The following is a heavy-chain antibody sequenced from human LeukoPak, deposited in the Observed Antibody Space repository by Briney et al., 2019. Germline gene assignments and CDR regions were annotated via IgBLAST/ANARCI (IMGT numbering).Heavy chain of an antibody. J-gene: IGHJ4*02. CDR1: GFTFSSYE. V-gene: IGHV3-7*01. CDR2: IKQDGSEK. CDR3: ARRIVGPTSGGDY. D-gene: IGHD1-26*01. Sequence: GGSLRLSCAASGFTFSSYEMNWVRQAPGKGLELVANIKQDGSEKYYVDSVQGRFTIARDNAKNSLYLQMNSLRVEDTAVYYCARRIVGPTSGGDYWGQGTPVTVSS.